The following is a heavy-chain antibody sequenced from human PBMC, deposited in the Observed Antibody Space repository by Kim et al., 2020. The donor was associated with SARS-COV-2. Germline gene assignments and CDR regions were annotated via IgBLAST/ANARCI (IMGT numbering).Heavy chain of an antibody. D-gene: IGHD3-3*01. V-gene: IGHV3-30*18. Sequence: GGSLRLSCAASGFTFSSYGMNWVRQAPGKGLEWVAVISYDGSNKYYADSVKGRFTISRDNSKNTLYLQMNSLRAEDTAVYYCAKDAKYYDFWSGYFPNPAGCYSSFSGIFVSGEGAPVTLSS. CDR2: ISYDGSNK. CDR1: GFTFSSYG. CDR3: AKDAKYYDFWSGYFPNPAGCYSSFSGIFV. J-gene: IGHJ6*04.